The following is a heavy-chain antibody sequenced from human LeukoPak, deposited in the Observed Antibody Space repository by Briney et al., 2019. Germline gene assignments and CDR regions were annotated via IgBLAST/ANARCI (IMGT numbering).Heavy chain of an antibody. CDR3: ARVGGGGDCFDY. CDR1: GGSFSGYY. Sequence: SETLSLTCAVYGGSFSGYYWSWIRQPPGKGLEWIGEINHSGSTNYNPSLKSRVTISVDTSKNQFSPKLSSVTAADTAVYYCARVGGGGDCFDYWGQGTLVTVSS. D-gene: IGHD2-21*01. CDR2: INHSGST. J-gene: IGHJ4*02. V-gene: IGHV4-34*01.